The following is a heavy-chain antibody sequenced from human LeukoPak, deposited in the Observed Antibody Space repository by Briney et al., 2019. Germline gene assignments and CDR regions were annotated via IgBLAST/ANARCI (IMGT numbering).Heavy chain of an antibody. D-gene: IGHD1-26*01. J-gene: IGHJ4*02. Sequence: ASVKVSCKXSGYTFADYFIHWVRQSPGQGLEYMGRINANSGATEYQQKFQGRVSMTRDMSISTAYVEVNWLISDDTAIYYCARDVSSTPHWEFDYWGQGTTVTVSS. V-gene: IGHV1-2*06. CDR2: INANSGAT. CDR1: GYTFADYF. CDR3: ARDVSSTPHWEFDY.